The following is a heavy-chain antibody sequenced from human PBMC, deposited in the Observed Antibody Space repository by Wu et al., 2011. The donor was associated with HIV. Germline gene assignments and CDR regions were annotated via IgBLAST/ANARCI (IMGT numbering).Heavy chain of an antibody. D-gene: IGHD4-11*01. Sequence: QVQLVQSGAEVKKPGSSVKVSCKASGGTFSSYAISWVRQAPGQGLEWMGRIIPMLATAIYAQKFQGRVTITADESTSTAYMDLSSLRYEDTAVYYCARSDYSNSGGWFDPWGQGTLVTVSS. CDR1: GGTFSSYA. J-gene: IGHJ5*02. V-gene: IGHV1-69*15. CDR3: ARSDYSNSGGWFDP. CDR2: IIPMLATA.